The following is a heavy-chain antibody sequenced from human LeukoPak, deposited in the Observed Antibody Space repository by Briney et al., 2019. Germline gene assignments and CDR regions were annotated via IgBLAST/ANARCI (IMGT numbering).Heavy chain of an antibody. Sequence: GGSLRLSCAASGFTFSSYSMNWVRQAPGKGLEWVSYISSSSSTIYCADSVKGRFTISRDNAKNSLYLQMNSLRAEDTAVYYCASSNTGHIVVVPIIDYWGQGTLVTVSS. J-gene: IGHJ4*02. V-gene: IGHV3-48*01. D-gene: IGHD2-15*01. CDR1: GFTFSSYS. CDR3: ASSNTGHIVVVPIIDY. CDR2: ISSSSSTI.